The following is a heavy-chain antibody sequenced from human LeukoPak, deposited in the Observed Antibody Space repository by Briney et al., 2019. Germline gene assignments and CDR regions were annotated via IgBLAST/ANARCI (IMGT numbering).Heavy chain of an antibody. D-gene: IGHD6-19*01. V-gene: IGHV4-34*01. J-gene: IGHJ4*02. CDR3: ARLLSIAVAG. CDR2: INHSGST. Sequence: SETLSHTCAVYGGSFSGYYWSWIRQPPGKGLEWIGEINHSGSTNYNPSLKSRVTISVDTSKNQFSLKLSSVTAADTAVYYCARLLSIAVAGWGQGTLVTVSS. CDR1: GGSFSGYY.